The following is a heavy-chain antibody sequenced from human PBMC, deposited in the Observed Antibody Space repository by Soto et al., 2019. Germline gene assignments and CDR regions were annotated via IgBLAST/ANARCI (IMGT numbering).Heavy chain of an antibody. D-gene: IGHD3-10*01. Sequence: PSETLSLTCTVPGGSISSGDYYWSWIRQPPGKGLEWIGYIYYSGSTYYNPSLKSRVTISVDTSKNQFSLKLSSVTAADTAVYYCARGAELDYGSGSYYSDYFDYWGQGTLVTVSS. V-gene: IGHV4-30-4*01. CDR1: GGSISSGDYY. J-gene: IGHJ4*02. CDR3: ARGAELDYGSGSYYSDYFDY. CDR2: IYYSGST.